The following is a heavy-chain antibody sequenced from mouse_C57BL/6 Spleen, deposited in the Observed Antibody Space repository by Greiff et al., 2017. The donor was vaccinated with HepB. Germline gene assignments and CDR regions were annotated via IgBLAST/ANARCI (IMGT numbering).Heavy chain of an antibody. Sequence: EVMLVESEGGLVQPGSSMKLSCTASGFTFSDYYMAWVRQVPEKGLEWVANINYDGSSTYYLDSLKSRFIISRDNAKNILYLQMSSLKSEDTATYYCAREEQGVYYAMDYWGQGTSVTVSS. CDR3: AREEQGVYYAMDY. V-gene: IGHV5-16*01. CDR1: GFTFSDYY. CDR2: INYDGSST. J-gene: IGHJ4*01.